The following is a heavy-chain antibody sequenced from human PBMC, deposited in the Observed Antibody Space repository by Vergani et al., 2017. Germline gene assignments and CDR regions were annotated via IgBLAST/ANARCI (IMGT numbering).Heavy chain of an antibody. CDR3: VKGDTAMVVDY. CDR2: ISYDGSNK. CDR1: GFTFSSYA. D-gene: IGHD5-18*01. V-gene: IGHV3-30*14. J-gene: IGHJ4*02. Sequence: QVQLVESGGGVVQPGRSLRLSCAASGFTFSSYAMHWVRQAPGKGLEWVAVISYDGSNKYYADSVKGRFTSSRDNSKNTLYLQMSSLRAEDTAVYYCVKGDTAMVVDYWGQGTLVTVSS.